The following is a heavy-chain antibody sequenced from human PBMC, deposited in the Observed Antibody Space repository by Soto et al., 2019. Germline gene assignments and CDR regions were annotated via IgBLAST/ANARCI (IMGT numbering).Heavy chain of an antibody. J-gene: IGHJ5*02. V-gene: IGHV1-3*01. Sequence: ASVKVSCKASGGTFSSYTISWVRQAPGQRLEWMGWINAGNGNTKYSQKFQGRVTITRDTSASTAYMELSSLRSEDTAVYYCARDRGGYDLHWFDPWGQGTLVTVSS. D-gene: IGHD5-12*01. CDR2: INAGNGNT. CDR3: ARDRGGYDLHWFDP. CDR1: GGTFSSYT.